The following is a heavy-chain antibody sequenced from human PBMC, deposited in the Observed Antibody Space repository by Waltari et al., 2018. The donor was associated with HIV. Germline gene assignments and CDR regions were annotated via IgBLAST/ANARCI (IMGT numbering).Heavy chain of an antibody. CDR3: ARDGLLPFDF. D-gene: IGHD2-15*01. Sequence: DVQLVESGGGVVRPGGSLRLSWVAYGLTFDDFGMTGVPQGPGKGLEWVSTINWNGGRTNYADSVKGRFTISRDNAKNSLYLQMNSLRAEDTALYYCARDGLLPFDFWGQGTLITVSS. CDR2: INWNGGRT. J-gene: IGHJ4*02. CDR1: GLTFDDFG. V-gene: IGHV3-20*04.